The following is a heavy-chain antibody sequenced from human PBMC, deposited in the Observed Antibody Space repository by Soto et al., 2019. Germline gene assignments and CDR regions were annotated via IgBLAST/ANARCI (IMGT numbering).Heavy chain of an antibody. D-gene: IGHD3-22*01. CDR1: GYTFTSYD. J-gene: IGHJ4*02. Sequence: ASVKVSCKASGYTFTSYDINWVRQATGQGLEWMGWMNPNSGNTGYAQKFQGRVTMTRNTSISTAYMELSSLRSEDTAVYYCAVRYYYDSSGYYDAPDYFDYWGQGPLVTVSS. V-gene: IGHV1-8*01. CDR2: MNPNSGNT. CDR3: AVRYYYDSSGYYDAPDYFDY.